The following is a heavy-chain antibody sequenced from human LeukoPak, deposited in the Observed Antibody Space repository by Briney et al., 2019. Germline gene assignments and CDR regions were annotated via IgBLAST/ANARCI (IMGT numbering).Heavy chain of an antibody. CDR2: IIPIFGTA. V-gene: IGHV1-69*06. D-gene: IGHD5-18*01. J-gene: IGHJ4*02. Sequence: SVKVSCKASGGTFSSYAISWVRQAPGQGLEWMGGIIPIFGTANYAQKFQGRVTITADKSTSTAYMELSSLRSEDTAVYYCARGRGYSYGDLGDFDYWGQGTLVTVSS. CDR1: GGTFSSYA. CDR3: ARGRGYSYGDLGDFDY.